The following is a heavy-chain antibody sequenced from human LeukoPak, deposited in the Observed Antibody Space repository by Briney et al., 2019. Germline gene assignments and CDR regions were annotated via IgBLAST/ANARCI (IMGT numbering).Heavy chain of an antibody. D-gene: IGHD3-10*01. CDR1: GGSVSSGSYY. CDR3: AGGVFYYCSGSFYY. V-gene: IGHV4-61*01. J-gene: IGHJ4*02. Sequence: SETLSLTCTVSGGSVSSGSYYWSWIRQPPGRGLEWIGYIYYSGSTNYNPSLKSRVTISVDTSKNQFSLKLSSVTAADTAVYYWAGGVFYYCSGSFYYRGQGTLVTVSS. CDR2: IYYSGST.